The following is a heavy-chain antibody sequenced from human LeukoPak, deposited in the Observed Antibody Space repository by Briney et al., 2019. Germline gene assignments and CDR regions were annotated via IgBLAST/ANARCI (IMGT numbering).Heavy chain of an antibody. J-gene: IGHJ2*01. D-gene: IGHD4-17*01. V-gene: IGHV3-66*02. CDR3: TTVTLGYFVL. CDR1: GFTVSSNY. Sequence: GGSLRLSCAASGFTVSSNYMSWVRQAPGKGLEWVSVIYSGGSTYYADSVKGRFTISRDNSKNTLYLQMNSLRAEDTAVYYCTTVTLGYFVLWGRGALVTVSS. CDR2: IYSGGST.